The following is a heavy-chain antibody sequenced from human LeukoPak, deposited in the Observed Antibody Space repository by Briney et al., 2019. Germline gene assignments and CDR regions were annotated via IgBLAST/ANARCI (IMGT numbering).Heavy chain of an antibody. CDR3: ARAPYYYESSAYYLDY. Sequence: SETLSLTCTVSGGSISSGGYYWSWIRQPPGKGLEWIGYIYYSGNTKYKPSLKSRVTISVDTSKNQFSLKLSSVTAADTAVYYCARAPYYYESSAYYLDYWGQGTLVTVSS. CDR2: IYYSGNT. J-gene: IGHJ4*02. V-gene: IGHV4-61*08. D-gene: IGHD3-22*01. CDR1: GGSISSGGYY.